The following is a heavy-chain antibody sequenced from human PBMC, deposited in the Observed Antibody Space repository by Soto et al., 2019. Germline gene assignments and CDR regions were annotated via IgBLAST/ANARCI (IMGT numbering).Heavy chain of an antibody. CDR3: ARDQGSFNYYYGMDV. CDR1: GFTFSTYA. CDR2: ISYDGNNK. V-gene: IGHV3-30-3*01. J-gene: IGHJ6*02. Sequence: GGSLRLSCAASGFTFSTYAMHWVRQAPGKGLEWVAVISYDGNNKYSADSVKGRFTISRDNSKKTLYLQMNSLRAEDTAVYYCARDQGSFNYYYGMDVWGQGTTVTVSS.